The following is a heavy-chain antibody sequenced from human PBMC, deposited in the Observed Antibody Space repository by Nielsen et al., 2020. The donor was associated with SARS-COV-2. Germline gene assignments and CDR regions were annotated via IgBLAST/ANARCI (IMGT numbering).Heavy chain of an antibody. CDR2: INHSGST. CDR3: AREAGHRSRYFDL. Sequence: AGSLRLSCAASGFTVSSNYMSWVRQAPGKGLEWIGEINHSGSTNYNPSLKSRVTISVDTSKNQFSLKLSSVTAADTAVYYCAREAGHRSRYFDLWGRVTLVTVSS. D-gene: IGHD6-25*01. J-gene: IGHJ2*01. CDR1: GFTVSSNY. V-gene: IGHV4-34*01.